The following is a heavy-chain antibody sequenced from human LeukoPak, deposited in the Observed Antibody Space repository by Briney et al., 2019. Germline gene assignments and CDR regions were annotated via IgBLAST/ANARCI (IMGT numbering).Heavy chain of an antibody. V-gene: IGHV4-34*01. J-gene: IGHJ4*02. Sequence: SETLSLTCAVYGGSFSGYYWSWIRQPPGKGLEWIGEINHSGSTNYNPSLTSRVTISVDTSKNQFSLKLSSVTAADTAVYYCARDLGGPYYYGSGTTGYWGQGTLVTVSS. CDR1: GGSFSGYY. CDR3: ARDLGGPYYYGSGTTGY. D-gene: IGHD3-10*01. CDR2: INHSGST.